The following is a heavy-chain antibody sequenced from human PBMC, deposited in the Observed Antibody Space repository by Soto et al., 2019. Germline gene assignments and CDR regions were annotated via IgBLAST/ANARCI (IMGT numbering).Heavy chain of an antibody. Sequence: QVQLVESGGGVVQPGRSLRLSCAASGFTFSSYGMHWVRQAPGKGLAWVAAILYDGSNKYYADSVKGRFTISRDNSKNTLYLQMNSLRAEDTAVYYCARGAYYDVLTGSYSYGMDVWGQGTTVTVSS. V-gene: IGHV3-30*03. J-gene: IGHJ6*02. CDR1: GFTFSSYG. CDR3: ARGAYYDVLTGSYSYGMDV. D-gene: IGHD3-9*01. CDR2: ILYDGSNK.